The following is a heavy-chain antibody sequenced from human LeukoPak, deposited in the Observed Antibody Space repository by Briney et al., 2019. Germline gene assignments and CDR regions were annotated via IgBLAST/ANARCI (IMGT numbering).Heavy chain of an antibody. Sequence: GGSLRLSCAASGFAFSTYWMHWVRQAPGKGLEWVANIRQDGSEKYYVDSVKGRFTNSRDNAKNSLYLQMNSLRAEDTAVYYCARALGAAGSYWGQGALVTVSS. V-gene: IGHV3-7*01. CDR3: ARALGAAGSY. D-gene: IGHD6-13*01. J-gene: IGHJ4*02. CDR1: GFAFSTYW. CDR2: IRQDGSEK.